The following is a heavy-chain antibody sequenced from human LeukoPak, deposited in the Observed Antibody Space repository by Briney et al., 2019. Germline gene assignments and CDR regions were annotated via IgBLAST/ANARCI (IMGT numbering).Heavy chain of an antibody. CDR2: INPGDSDT. V-gene: IGHV5-51*01. J-gene: IGHJ6*02. D-gene: IGHD3-10*01. CDR3: ARKGSGSAVYYYGLDG. Sequence: GESLKISCKGSGFSFTTNWIGWVRQMPGKGLEWMGIINPGDSDTRYSPSFQGQVTTSADKSISTAYLQWSSLKASDTAMYYCARKGSGSAVYYYGLDGWGQGTTVTASS. CDR1: GFSFTTNW.